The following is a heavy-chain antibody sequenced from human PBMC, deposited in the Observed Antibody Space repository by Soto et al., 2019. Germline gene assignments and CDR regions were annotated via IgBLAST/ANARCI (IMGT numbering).Heavy chain of an antibody. CDR1: GYSFTSYW. D-gene: IGHD5-12*01. CDR3: ARLTVIVATIPGSAFDI. CDR2: IYPGDSDT. Sequence: HGESLKISCKGSGYSFTSYWIGWVRQMPGKGLEWMGIIYPGDSDTRYSPSFQGQVTISADKSISTAYLQWSSLKASDTAMYYCARLTVIVATIPGSAFDIWGQGTMVTVSS. V-gene: IGHV5-51*01. J-gene: IGHJ3*02.